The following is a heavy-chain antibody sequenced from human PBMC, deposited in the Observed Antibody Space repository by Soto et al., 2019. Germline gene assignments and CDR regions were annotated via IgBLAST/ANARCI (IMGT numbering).Heavy chain of an antibody. D-gene: IGHD5-18*01. CDR3: AKGDGDTAMVYFDY. J-gene: IGHJ4*02. Sequence: QVQLVESGGGVVQPGRSLRLSCAASGFTFSSYGMHWVRQAPGKGLKWVAVISYDGSNKYYADSVKGRFTISRDNSKNTLYLQMNSLRAEDTAVYYCAKGDGDTAMVYFDYWGQGTLVTVSS. CDR2: ISYDGSNK. CDR1: GFTFSSYG. V-gene: IGHV3-30*18.